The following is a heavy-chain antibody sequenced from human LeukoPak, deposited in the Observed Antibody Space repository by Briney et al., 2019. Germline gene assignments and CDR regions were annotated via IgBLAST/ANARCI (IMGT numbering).Heavy chain of an antibody. J-gene: IGHJ4*02. CDR3: ARGGRAYYYDSSGHDY. D-gene: IGHD3-22*01. CDR2: IIPIFGTA. CDR1: GGTFSSYA. V-gene: IGHV1-69*13. Sequence: SVTVSCKASGGTFSSYAISWVRQAPGQGLEWMGGIIPIFGTANYAQKFQGRVTITADESTSTAYMELSSLRSEDTAVYYCARGGRAYYYDSSGHDYWGQGTLVTVSS.